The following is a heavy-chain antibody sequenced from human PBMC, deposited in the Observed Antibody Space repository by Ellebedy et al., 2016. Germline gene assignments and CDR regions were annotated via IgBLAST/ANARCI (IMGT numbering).Heavy chain of an antibody. CDR1: GGTFSIYA. CDR2: IISYYGTP. V-gene: IGHV1-69*13. D-gene: IGHD1-26*01. Sequence: SVKVSCXGSGGTFSIYAISWVRPAPGQGLEWLGGIISYYGTPTYGQKFQGRVTITADESTSTAYMQLNSLTSEDTAVYYCAAKTGPYTGSYYPLDCWGQGTLVTVSS. CDR3: AAKTGPYTGSYYPLDC. J-gene: IGHJ4*02.